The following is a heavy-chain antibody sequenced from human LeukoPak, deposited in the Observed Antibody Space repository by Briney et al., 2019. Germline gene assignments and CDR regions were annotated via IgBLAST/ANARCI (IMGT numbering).Heavy chain of an antibody. Sequence: GGSLRLSCAVSGCSFSDYNMKWVRQAPGRGLEWISYISAGGATIYYADSVKGRFTISRDNAKNSLYLQMNSLRVEDAAMYYCMRVGRKEGYKYNDYWGQGTPVTVSS. D-gene: IGHD5-24*01. CDR1: GCSFSDYN. J-gene: IGHJ4*02. CDR3: MRVGRKEGYKYNDY. CDR2: ISAGGATI. V-gene: IGHV3-48*01.